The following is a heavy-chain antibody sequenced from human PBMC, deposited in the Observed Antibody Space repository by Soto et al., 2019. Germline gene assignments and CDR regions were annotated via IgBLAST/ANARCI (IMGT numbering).Heavy chain of an antibody. J-gene: IGHJ3*02. CDR2: ISGSGGST. D-gene: IGHD5-12*01. Sequence: EVQLLESGGGLVQPGGSLRLSCAASGFTFSSYAMSWVRQAPGKGLEWVSAISGSGGSTYYVDSVKGRFTIPRDNSKNTLYLQMNSLRAEDTAVYYCAKDRYDRPGAFDIWGQGTMVTVSS. CDR1: GFTFSSYA. CDR3: AKDRYDRPGAFDI. V-gene: IGHV3-23*01.